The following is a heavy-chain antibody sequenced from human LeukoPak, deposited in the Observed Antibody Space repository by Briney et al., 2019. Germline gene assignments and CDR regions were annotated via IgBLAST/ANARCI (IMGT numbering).Heavy chain of an antibody. CDR3: AKDRDGGATTTAKGFDC. CDR2: ISVSGSST. J-gene: IGHJ4*02. CDR1: GFTISKYG. V-gene: IGHV3-23*01. Sequence: QTGGSLRLSCADSGFTISKYGMSWVRQPPGKGLEWVSGISVSGSSTYYADSVRGRFTISRDNSKNTLYLQMSSLRAEDTAVYYCAKDRDGGATTTAKGFDCWGQGTLVTVSS. D-gene: IGHD1-26*01.